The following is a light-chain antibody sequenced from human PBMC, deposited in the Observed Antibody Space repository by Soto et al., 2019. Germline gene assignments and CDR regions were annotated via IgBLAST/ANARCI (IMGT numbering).Light chain of an antibody. V-gene: IGKV3-11*01. CDR3: QQYNSYPWT. J-gene: IGKJ1*01. Sequence: VLTQSPATLSLSPGERATLSCRASQSVSTLLAWYQQKPGQPPRLLIYDASKRATGIPARFSGSGSGTDFTLTISSLQPDDFATYYCQQYNSYPWTFGQGTKVDIK. CDR2: DAS. CDR1: QSVSTL.